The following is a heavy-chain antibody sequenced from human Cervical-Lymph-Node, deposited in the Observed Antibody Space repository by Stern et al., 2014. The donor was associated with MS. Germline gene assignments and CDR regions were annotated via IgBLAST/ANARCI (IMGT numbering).Heavy chain of an antibody. V-gene: IGHV3-30*03. CDR3: ARDVTGTLDY. CDR2: ISHYDTFK. CDR1: GFTFSSYG. J-gene: IGHJ4*02. Sequence: VQLVESGGGVVQPGRSLRLSCSVSGFTFSSYGMHWVRQAPGKGLEWVAVISHYDTFKNYADSVKGRFTISRDNSLNTLYLDMNSLKSEDTAVYHCARDVTGTLDYWGQGTLVTVSS. D-gene: IGHD1/OR15-1a*01.